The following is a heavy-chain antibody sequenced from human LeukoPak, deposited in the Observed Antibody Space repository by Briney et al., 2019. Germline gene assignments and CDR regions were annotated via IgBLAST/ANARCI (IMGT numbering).Heavy chain of an antibody. CDR3: ARGDCSSTSCYTRRYWFDP. D-gene: IGHD2-2*02. J-gene: IGHJ5*02. V-gene: IGHV4-59*01. CDR2: IYYSGNT. CDR1: GFSISSYY. Sequence: PSETLSLSCTVSGFSISSYYWSWIRQPPGKGLEWVGHIYYSGNTNYNPYPESRVTISVDTSKNQFSLKLSAVTAAETAVYYCARGDCSSTSCYTRRYWFDPWGQGTLVTVSS.